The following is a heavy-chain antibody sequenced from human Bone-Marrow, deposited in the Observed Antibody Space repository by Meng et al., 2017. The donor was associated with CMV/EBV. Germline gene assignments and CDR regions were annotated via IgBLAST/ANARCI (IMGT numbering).Heavy chain of an antibody. J-gene: IGHJ5*02. D-gene: IGHD6-19*01. V-gene: IGHV4-4*07. CDR3: ARGPPLGIAVAGSWFDP. CDR2: IYTSGST. Sequence: VHAQEAGPGRGKPSGTLSLPGTFSGGAISSYYWSWIRQPAGKGLEWIGRIYTSGSTNYNPSLKSRVTMSVDTSKNQFSLKLSSVTAADTAVYYCARGPPLGIAVAGSWFDPWGQGTLVTVSS. CDR1: GGAISSYY.